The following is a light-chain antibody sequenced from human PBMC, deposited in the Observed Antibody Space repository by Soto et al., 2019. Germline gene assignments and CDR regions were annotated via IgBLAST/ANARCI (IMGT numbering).Light chain of an antibody. CDR1: TGAVTSGHY. Sequence: QAVVTQEPSLTVSPGGTVTLTCGSSTGAVTSGHYPHWFQQKPGQAPRRLIYDTNIADSWTPARFSGSLLGGKAALTLSGAQPEDEADYYCLVIYTGVGEVFGAGTKLTVL. V-gene: IGLV7-46*01. CDR3: LVIYTGVGEV. J-gene: IGLJ1*01. CDR2: DTN.